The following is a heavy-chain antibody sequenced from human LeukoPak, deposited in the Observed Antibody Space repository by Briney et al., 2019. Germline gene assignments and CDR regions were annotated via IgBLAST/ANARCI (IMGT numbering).Heavy chain of an antibody. CDR2: IYHSGST. D-gene: IGHD1-26*01. V-gene: IGHV4-4*07. CDR1: GGSISSYY. Sequence: SETLSLTCTVSGGSISSYYWSWIRQPAGKGLEWIGRIYHSGSTYYNPSLKSRVTISVDTSKNQFSLKLSSVTAADTAVYYCAREGGSYLNWFDPWGQGTLVTVSS. CDR3: AREGGSYLNWFDP. J-gene: IGHJ5*02.